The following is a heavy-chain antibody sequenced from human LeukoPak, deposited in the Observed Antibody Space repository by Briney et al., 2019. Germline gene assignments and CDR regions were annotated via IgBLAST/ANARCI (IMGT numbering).Heavy chain of an antibody. CDR1: GGSFSGYY. CDR2: INHSGST. D-gene: IGHD1-26*01. Sequence: SETLSLTCAVSGGSFSGYYWSWIRHPPGKGLEWIGEINHSGSTNYNPSLKSRVTISVDTSKNQFSLKLSSVTAADTAVYYCARGETVGATGLNSAPYYFDYWGQGTLVTVSS. CDR3: ARGETVGATGLNSAPYYFDY. V-gene: IGHV4-34*01. J-gene: IGHJ4*02.